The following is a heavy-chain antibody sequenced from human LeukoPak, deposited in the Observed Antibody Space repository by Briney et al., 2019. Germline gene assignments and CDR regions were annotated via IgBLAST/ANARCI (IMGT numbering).Heavy chain of an antibody. D-gene: IGHD3-9*01. Sequence: GTLSLTCAVSGVSISTSEWWIWVRQPPGQGLEWIGEIHRDGRTRYNPSLTSRVTMSMDYSKNQFSLNVRFVTAADTAIYYCGKTDIYFNPIDYWGPGSLVTLSS. CDR1: GVSISTSEW. CDR3: GKTDIYFNPIDY. J-gene: IGHJ4*02. V-gene: IGHV4-4*02. CDR2: IHRDGRT.